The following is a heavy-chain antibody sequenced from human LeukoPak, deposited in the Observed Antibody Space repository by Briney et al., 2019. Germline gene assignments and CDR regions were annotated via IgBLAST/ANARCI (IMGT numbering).Heavy chain of an antibody. J-gene: IGHJ4*02. CDR3: AREVRFLEWLSFDY. V-gene: IGHV3-64*01. CDR1: GFTFSSYA. Sequence: GGSLRLSCAASGFTFSSYAMHWVRQAPGKGLEYVSAISSNGGSTYNANSVKGRFTISRANSKNTLYLQMGSLRAEDMHVYYCAREVRFLEWLSFDYWGQGTLVTVSS. CDR2: ISSNGGST. D-gene: IGHD3-3*01.